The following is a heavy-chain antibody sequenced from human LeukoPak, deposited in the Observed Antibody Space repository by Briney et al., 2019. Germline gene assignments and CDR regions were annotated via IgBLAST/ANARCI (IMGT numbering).Heavy chain of an antibody. CDR2: INHSGST. Sequence: SETLSLTCAVYGGSFSGYYWSWIRQPPGKGLEWIGEINHSGSTNYNPSLESRVTISVDTSKNQFSLKLSSVTAADTAVYYCARVGSGWGYNWFDPWGQGTLVTVSS. CDR3: ARVGSGWGYNWFDP. J-gene: IGHJ5*02. V-gene: IGHV4-34*01. D-gene: IGHD6-19*01. CDR1: GGSFSGYY.